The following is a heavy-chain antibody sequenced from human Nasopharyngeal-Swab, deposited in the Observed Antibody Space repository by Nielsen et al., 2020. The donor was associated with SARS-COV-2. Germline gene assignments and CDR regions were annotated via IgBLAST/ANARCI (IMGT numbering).Heavy chain of an antibody. CDR1: GDSVTGGHYY. Sequence: SETLSLTCTVSGDSVTGGHYYWSWIRLPPGQGLEWIGDVDNSGRAKYNPSLKNRVTISIAMPKSQFSLNVYSVTAADTAVYFCARGGVDYYRFEYWGQGTLVNVSS. V-gene: IGHV4-61*01. J-gene: IGHJ4*02. CDR3: ARGGVDYYRFEY. CDR2: VDNSGRA. D-gene: IGHD3-10*01.